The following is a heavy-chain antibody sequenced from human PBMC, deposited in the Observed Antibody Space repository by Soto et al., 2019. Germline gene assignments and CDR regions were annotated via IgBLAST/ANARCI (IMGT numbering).Heavy chain of an antibody. Sequence: VSLNISFKSSGDVFAEYLIALVRQVPGKCLEWIGIIDPADSGDSYSPSFQGQITISVDKSNSSAYLRWDNLKTSDTATYFCARRALDPRGHYYPYKWFDSWGQGTQVTVYS. J-gene: IGHJ5*01. CDR1: GDVFAEYL. CDR2: IDPADSGD. V-gene: IGHV5-51*01. D-gene: IGHD3-22*01. CDR3: ARRALDPRGHYYPYKWFDS.